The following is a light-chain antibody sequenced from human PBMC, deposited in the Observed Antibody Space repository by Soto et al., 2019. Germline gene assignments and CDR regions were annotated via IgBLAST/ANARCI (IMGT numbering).Light chain of an antibody. CDR1: SSSIGNNY. Sequence: QSALTQPPSVSAAPGQKVIISCSGSSSSIGNNYVSWYQQLPGPAPKLLIYESNRRPLGISDRFSASKTGTSATLGISGLQSGDEADYYCGSWENSLSGFVFGTGTKLTVL. CDR3: GSWENSLSGFV. V-gene: IGLV1-51*02. CDR2: ESN. J-gene: IGLJ1*01.